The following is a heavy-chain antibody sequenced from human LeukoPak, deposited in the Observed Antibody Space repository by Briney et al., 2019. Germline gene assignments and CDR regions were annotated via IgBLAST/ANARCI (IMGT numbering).Heavy chain of an antibody. Sequence: GGSLRLSCAVSGFTVSSNYMSWVRQAPGKGLEWVSVIYSGGSTYYADSVKGRFTISRDNSKNTLYLQMNSLRAEDTAVYYCARDGEGDYYYYGMDVWGQGTTVTVSS. CDR3: ARDGEGDYYYYGMDV. CDR1: GFTVSSNY. V-gene: IGHV3-53*01. CDR2: IYSGGST. D-gene: IGHD3-10*01. J-gene: IGHJ6*02.